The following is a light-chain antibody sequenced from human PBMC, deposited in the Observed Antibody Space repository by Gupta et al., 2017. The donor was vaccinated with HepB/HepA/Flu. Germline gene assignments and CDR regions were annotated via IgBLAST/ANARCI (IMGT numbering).Light chain of an antibody. Sequence: QSALTHPASVSGSPGQSITISCTGTSSDIGGYNYVSWYQQHPGKAPKIMIYDVSNRPSGVSDRFSGSKSDNTASLTISGLQAEDEAEYYCGSYSSTNTAVFGGGTKLTVL. CDR3: GSYSSTNTAV. J-gene: IGLJ2*01. CDR1: SSDIGGYNY. V-gene: IGLV2-14*03. CDR2: DVS.